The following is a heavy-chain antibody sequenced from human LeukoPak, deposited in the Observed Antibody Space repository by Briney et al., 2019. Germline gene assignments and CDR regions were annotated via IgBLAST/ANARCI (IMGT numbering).Heavy chain of an antibody. CDR1: GGSISSSGYY. Sequence: PSETLSLTCTVSGGSISSSGYYWGWIRQPSGKGLEWIASIYYSGSTYYNPSLKSRVTISVDTSKNQLSLKLSSLTAADTAVYYCARHEYSGSYYGLSWFDPWDQGTLVTVSS. V-gene: IGHV4-39*01. CDR2: IYYSGST. CDR3: ARHEYSGSYYGLSWFDP. J-gene: IGHJ5*02. D-gene: IGHD1-26*01.